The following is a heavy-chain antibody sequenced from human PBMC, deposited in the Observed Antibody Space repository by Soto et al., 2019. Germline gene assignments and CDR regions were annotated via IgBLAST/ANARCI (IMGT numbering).Heavy chain of an antibody. CDR2: IYFRGST. J-gene: IGHJ5*02. Sequence: SETLSLTCTVSGGSISSYYWSWIRQPPGKGLEWIGYIYFRGSTNYNPSLKSRVTISVDTSKNQFSLKLNSATAADTAMYYCASELAALNWFDPWGQGTLVTVSS. V-gene: IGHV4-59*01. D-gene: IGHD1-1*01. CDR3: ASELAALNWFDP. CDR1: GGSISSYY.